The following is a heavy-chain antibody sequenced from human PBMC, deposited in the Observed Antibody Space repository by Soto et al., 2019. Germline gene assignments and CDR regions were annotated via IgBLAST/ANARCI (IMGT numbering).Heavy chain of an antibody. J-gene: IGHJ6*02. CDR1: GGTFSSYA. CDR3: AGCGGDSPSYYYYDGMDV. V-gene: IGHV1-69*01. CDR2: IIPIFGTA. D-gene: IGHD2-21*02. Sequence: QVQLVQSGAEVKKPGSSVKVSCKASGGTFSSYAISWVRQAPGQGLEWMGGIIPIFGTANYAQKFQGRVTITADESTSTAYMELISLRSEATAVYYCAGCGGDSPSYYYYDGMDVWGQGTTVTVSS.